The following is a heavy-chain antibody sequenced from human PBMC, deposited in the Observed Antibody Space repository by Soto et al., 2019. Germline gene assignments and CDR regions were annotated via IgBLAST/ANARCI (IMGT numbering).Heavy chain of an antibody. CDR1: CGSVSSYY. Sequence: SETLSLTCTVSCGSVSSYYWSWIRQPPGKGREWIANINNSESTNYNPSLKSRVTISVDTSKNQFSLKLSSVSAADSAVYYCARQGYLDAFDIWGQGTMVTVSS. CDR3: ARQGYLDAFDI. D-gene: IGHD1-1*01. J-gene: IGHJ3*02. V-gene: IGHV4-59*02. CDR2: INNSEST.